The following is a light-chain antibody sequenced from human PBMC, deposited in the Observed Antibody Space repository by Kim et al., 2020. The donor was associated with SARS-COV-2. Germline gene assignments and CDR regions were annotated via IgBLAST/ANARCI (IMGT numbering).Light chain of an antibody. CDR2: GAS. CDR3: QLYNDWPRT. J-gene: IGKJ2*01. CDR1: QSVSSN. Sequence: EIVMTQSPATLSVSPGERATLSCRASQSVSSNLAWYQQKPGQAPRILVYGASTRATGIPVRFSGSGSGTEFTLTISSLQSEDFAVYYCQLYNDWPRTFGQGTRREI. V-gene: IGKV3-15*01.